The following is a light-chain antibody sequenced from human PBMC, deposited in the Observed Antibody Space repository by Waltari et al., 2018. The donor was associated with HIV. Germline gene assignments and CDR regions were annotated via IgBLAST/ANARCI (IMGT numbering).Light chain of an antibody. CDR3: CSCPRSGIRYV. Sequence: QSALTQPASVSGSPGQSLTISCTGTSSNVGSDDLVPWYQQHPGEAPKLISHEVTKRPAGVSDRFSGSKSGNTASLTIRGLQAEDEADYYRCSCPRSGIRYVFGTGTKVTVL. J-gene: IGLJ1*01. CDR2: EVT. V-gene: IGLV2-23*02. CDR1: SSNVGSDDL.